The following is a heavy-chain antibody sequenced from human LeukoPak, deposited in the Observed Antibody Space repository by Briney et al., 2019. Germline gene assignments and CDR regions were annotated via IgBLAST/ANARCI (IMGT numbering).Heavy chain of an antibody. D-gene: IGHD5-18*01. Sequence: PSETLSLTCTVSGGSVSSGSYYWSWIRQPPGKGLEWIGYIYYSGSTNYNPSLKSRVTISVDTSKNQFSLKLSSVTAADTSVYYCARVVSGYSYGLVDYWGQGTLVTVSS. CDR3: ARVVSGYSYGLVDY. CDR1: GGSVSSGSYY. CDR2: IYYSGST. V-gene: IGHV4-61*01. J-gene: IGHJ4*02.